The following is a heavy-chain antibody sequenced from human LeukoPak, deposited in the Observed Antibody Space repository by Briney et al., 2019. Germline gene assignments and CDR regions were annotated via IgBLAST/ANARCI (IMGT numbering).Heavy chain of an antibody. J-gene: IGHJ4*02. CDR3: AREVGYSGSQGDY. CDR1: GGSFSGYY. Sequence: SETLSLTCAVYGGSFSGYYWSWIRQPPGKGLEWIGEINHSGSTNYNPSLKSRVTISVDTSKNQFSLKLSSVTAADTAVYYCAREVGYSGSQGDYWGQGIMVTVSS. D-gene: IGHD1-26*01. V-gene: IGHV4-34*01. CDR2: INHSGST.